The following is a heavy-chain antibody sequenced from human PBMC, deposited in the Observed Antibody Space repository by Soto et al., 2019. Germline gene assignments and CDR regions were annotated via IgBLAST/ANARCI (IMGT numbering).Heavy chain of an antibody. CDR2: MNPNSGNT. J-gene: IGHJ6*02. V-gene: IGHV1-8*01. Sequence: GASVKVSCKASGYTFTSYDINWVRQATGQGLEWMGWMNPNSGNTGYAQKFQGRVTMTRNTSISTAYMELSSLRSEDTAVYYCAGGRNHNSSSWYTRYYYYYYGMDVWGQGTTVTVSS. D-gene: IGHD6-13*01. CDR1: GYTFTSYD. CDR3: AGGRNHNSSSWYTRYYYYYYGMDV.